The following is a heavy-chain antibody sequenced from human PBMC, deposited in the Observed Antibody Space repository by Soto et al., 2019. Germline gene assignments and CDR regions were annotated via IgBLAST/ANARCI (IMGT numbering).Heavy chain of an antibody. V-gene: IGHV3-33*01. Sequence: GGSPRLSCAASGFTFSNYGMNWVRQAPGKGLEWVAVIWYDGSNKYYADSVKGRFTISRDNSKNTLYLQMNSLRAEDTAVYYCARDRVAASGAFDIWGQGTMVTVPS. CDR3: ARDRVAASGAFDI. J-gene: IGHJ3*02. CDR2: IWYDGSNK. D-gene: IGHD6-19*01. CDR1: GFTFSNYG.